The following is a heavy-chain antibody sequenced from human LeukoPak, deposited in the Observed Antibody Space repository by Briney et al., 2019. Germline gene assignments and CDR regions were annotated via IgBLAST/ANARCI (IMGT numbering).Heavy chain of an antibody. CDR2: IHYGGTT. D-gene: IGHD5-18*01. CDR3: ARDSPYGYTSGHRYYNLDV. V-gene: IGHV4-4*07. J-gene: IGHJ6*03. Sequence: SETLSLTCTVSGGSLSPYYYTWMRQSAGKGLEWMGRIHYGGTTNYNPSLTSRITLSVDTSKNQVSLKLNSVTAADTAVYYCARDSPYGYTSGHRYYNLDVWGEGTPVTVSS. CDR1: GGSLSPYY.